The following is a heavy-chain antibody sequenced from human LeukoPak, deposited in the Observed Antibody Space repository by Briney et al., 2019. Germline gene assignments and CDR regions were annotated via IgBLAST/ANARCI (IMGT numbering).Heavy chain of an antibody. Sequence: GGSLRLSCAASGFILSSYGMHWVRQAPGKGLEWVAFIRYDGSNKYYADSVKGRFTISRDNSKNTLYLQMNSLRPEDTAVYYCAKDYLGGYSFGSPFHYWGQGTLVTVSS. CDR3: AKDYLGGYSFGSPFHY. V-gene: IGHV3-30*02. CDR1: GFILSSYG. D-gene: IGHD5-18*01. J-gene: IGHJ4*02. CDR2: IRYDGSNK.